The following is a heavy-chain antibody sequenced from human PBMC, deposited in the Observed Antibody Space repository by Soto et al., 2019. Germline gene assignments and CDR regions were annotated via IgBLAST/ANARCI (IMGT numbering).Heavy chain of an antibody. CDR3: AKDLCSGRGGGIDY. D-gene: IGHD2-15*01. CDR1: GFTFSSYA. CDR2: ISGAALNT. Sequence: EVQLLDSGGGLVQPGGSLRLSCAASGFTFSSYAMHWVRQAPGKGLEWVSTISGAALNTYYADSVKGRFTISRDSSKRTVYLQMNSLSAADTAVYYCAKDLCSGRGGGIDYWGQGTLVTVSS. J-gene: IGHJ4*02. V-gene: IGHV3-23*01.